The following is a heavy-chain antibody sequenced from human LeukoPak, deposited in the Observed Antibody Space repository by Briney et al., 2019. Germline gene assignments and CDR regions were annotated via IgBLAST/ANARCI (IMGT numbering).Heavy chain of an antibody. V-gene: IGHV3-66*01. CDR1: GFTVSHNY. Sequence: GGSLRLSCAASGFTVSHNYINWVRQAAGKGLEWVSGIFSDGSTYYADSVKGRFIISRDNSKNTLYLQMNSLRVEDTAVYHCAKDYYGSGSYAFDIWGQGTMVTVSS. J-gene: IGHJ3*02. CDR2: IFSDGST. CDR3: AKDYYGSGSYAFDI. D-gene: IGHD3-10*01.